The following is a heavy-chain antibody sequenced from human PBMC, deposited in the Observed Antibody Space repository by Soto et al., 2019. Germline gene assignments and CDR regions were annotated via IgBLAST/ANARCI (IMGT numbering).Heavy chain of an antibody. CDR2: INHSGST. CDR3: ARGRGGSYYYYYYGMDV. CDR1: GGSFSGYY. Sequence: SETLSLTCAVYGGSFSGYYWSWIRQPPGKGLEWIGEINHSGSTNYNPSLKSRVTISVDTSKNQFSLKLSSVTAADTAVYYCARGRGGSYYYYYYGMDVWGQGTTVTVSS. D-gene: IGHD1-26*01. J-gene: IGHJ6*02. V-gene: IGHV4-34*01.